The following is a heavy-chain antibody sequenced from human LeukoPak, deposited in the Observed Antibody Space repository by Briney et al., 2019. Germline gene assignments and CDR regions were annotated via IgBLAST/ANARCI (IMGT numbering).Heavy chain of an antibody. Sequence: SVKVSCKASGGTFSSYAISWVRQAPGQGLEWMGGIIPIFGTANYAQKFQGRVTITTDESTSTAYVELSSLRSEDTAVYYCARDYGSGSYPPIWGYFDYWGQGTLVTVSS. CDR3: ARDYGSGSYPPIWGYFDY. V-gene: IGHV1-69*05. J-gene: IGHJ4*02. CDR2: IIPIFGTA. D-gene: IGHD3-10*01. CDR1: GGTFSSYA.